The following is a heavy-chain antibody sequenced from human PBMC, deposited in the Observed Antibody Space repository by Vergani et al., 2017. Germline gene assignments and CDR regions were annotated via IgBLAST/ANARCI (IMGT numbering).Heavy chain of an antibody. CDR1: GYTFTGYY. D-gene: IGHD6-13*01. V-gene: IGHV1-2*02. CDR2: ISAYNGNT. CDR3: ARDGSGAAAEN. J-gene: IGHJ4*02. Sequence: QVHLVQSGAEVEKPGASVRVSCQASGYTFTGYYMHWVRQAPGQGLEWMGWISAYNGNTNYAQKLQGRVTMTRDTSTSTVYMELSSLRSEDTAVYYCARDGSGAAAENWGQGTLVTVSS.